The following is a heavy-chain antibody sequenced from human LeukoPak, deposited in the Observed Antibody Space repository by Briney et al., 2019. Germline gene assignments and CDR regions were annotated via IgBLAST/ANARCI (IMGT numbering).Heavy chain of an antibody. CDR3: ARADRDGNKRFLD. J-gene: IGHJ4*02. Sequence: PGGSLRLSCAASGFTFGSYSVIWARQAPGKGLEWVSYVSSSGTTTYYADSVKGRFTISRDNGKNLVSLQMNSLRDEDTAVYYCARADRDGNKRFLDWGQGTLVTVSS. V-gene: IGHV3-48*02. CDR1: GFTFGSYS. CDR2: VSSSGTTT. D-gene: IGHD5-24*01.